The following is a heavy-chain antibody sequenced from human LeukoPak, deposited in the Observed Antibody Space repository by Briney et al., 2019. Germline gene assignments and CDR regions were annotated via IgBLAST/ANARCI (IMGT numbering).Heavy chain of an antibody. V-gene: IGHV4-34*01. Sequence: SETLSLNCVVYGGSLSGYDWSWIRQPPGRGLEWIGEINESGSTTYKSSLKSRVTISIDASRSQFSLKLNSVTAADTAVYYCARGPYLRGHFWFDPWGQGTLVTVSS. CDR2: INESGST. D-gene: IGHD3-3*02. J-gene: IGHJ5*02. CDR3: ARGPYLRGHFWFDP. CDR1: GGSLSGYD.